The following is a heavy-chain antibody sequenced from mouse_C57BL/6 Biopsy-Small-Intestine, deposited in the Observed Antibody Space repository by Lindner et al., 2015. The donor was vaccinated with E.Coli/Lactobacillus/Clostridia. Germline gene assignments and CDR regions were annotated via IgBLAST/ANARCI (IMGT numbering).Heavy chain of an antibody. J-gene: IGHJ4*01. Sequence: QLQESGAELVKPGASVKLSCKASGYTFTDYTIHWVKQRSGQGLEWIGWFYPGSGTIKYNEKFKDKATLTADKSSSTVYMELSRLTSEDSAVYFCVRHAGLTGRVYAMDYWGQGTSVTVSS. CDR1: GYTFTDYT. V-gene: IGHV1-62-2*01. CDR3: VRHAGLTGRVYAMDY. D-gene: IGHD4-1*01. CDR2: FYPGSGTI.